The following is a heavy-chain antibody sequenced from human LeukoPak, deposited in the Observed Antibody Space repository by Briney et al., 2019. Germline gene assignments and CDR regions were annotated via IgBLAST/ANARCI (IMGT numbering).Heavy chain of an antibody. V-gene: IGHV4-39*01. Sequence: SETLSLTCTVSGDFLSSGAYYWGWIRQAPGKGLAWIGSIYYSGSTFYNASFESRVTMSVDTSKNQFSLKLSSVTAADTAVYYCERLWQVTTCAKIEYWGQGILVTVSS. CDR2: IYYSGST. CDR1: GDFLSSGAYY. J-gene: IGHJ4*02. D-gene: IGHD4-17*01. CDR3: ERLWQVTTCAKIEY.